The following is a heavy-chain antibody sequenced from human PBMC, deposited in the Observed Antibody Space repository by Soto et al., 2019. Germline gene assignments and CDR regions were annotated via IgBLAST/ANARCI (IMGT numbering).Heavy chain of an antibody. CDR1: GFTFSSYG. D-gene: IGHD3-10*01. J-gene: IGHJ5*02. Sequence: GGSLRLSCAASGFTFSSYGMHWVRQAPGKGLEWVAVIWYDGSNKYYADSVKGRFTISRDNSKNTLYLQMNSLRAEDTAVYYCARDRILAVRGVNWFDPWGQGTLVTVSS. CDR3: ARDRILAVRGVNWFDP. V-gene: IGHV3-33*01. CDR2: IWYDGSNK.